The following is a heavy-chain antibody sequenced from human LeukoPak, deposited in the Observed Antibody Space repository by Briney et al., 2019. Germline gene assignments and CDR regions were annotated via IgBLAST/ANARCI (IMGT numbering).Heavy chain of an antibody. V-gene: IGHV4-59*08. Sequence: PSETLSLTCTVSGGSISTYYWNWIRQPPGKGLEWIGYIYHSGSTNYNPSLQSRVTISVDTSKNQFSLNLNSVTAADTAVYYCARPFGVVTYIDYWGQGTLVTVSS. CDR2: IYHSGST. J-gene: IGHJ4*02. CDR3: ARPFGVVTYIDY. D-gene: IGHD3-3*01. CDR1: GGSISTYY.